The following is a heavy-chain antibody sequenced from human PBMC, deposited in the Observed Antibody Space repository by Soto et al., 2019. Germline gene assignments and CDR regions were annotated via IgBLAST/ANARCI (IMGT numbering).Heavy chain of an antibody. V-gene: IGHV1-69*01. CDR1: GGTFSSYA. J-gene: IGHJ6*02. CDR3: ARSQGGSSSLAIYYYYYYGMDV. Sequence: QVQLVQSGAEVKKPGSSVKVSCKAPGGTFSSYAISWVRQAPGQGLEWMGGIIPIFGTAKYAQKFQGRVTITADESTRTGYMELSSLKSEATAVNYCARSQGGSSSLAIYYYYYYGMDVWGQGTTVTVSS. CDR2: IIPIFGTA. D-gene: IGHD2-15*01.